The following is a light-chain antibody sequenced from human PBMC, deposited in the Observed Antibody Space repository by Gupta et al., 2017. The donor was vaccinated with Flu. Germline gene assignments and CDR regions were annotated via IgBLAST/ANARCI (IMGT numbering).Light chain of an antibody. Sequence: DIQMTQSPSTLSASVGDRVSITCRASQSVSSWLAWYQQKPGKAPKLLIYKASTLGNGVPSRFSGSGSGTEFTLTISSLQPDDFATYYCQQDSTSSYGFGQGTKMDIK. CDR3: QQDSTSSYG. CDR2: KAS. CDR1: QSVSSW. V-gene: IGKV1-5*03. J-gene: IGKJ2*03.